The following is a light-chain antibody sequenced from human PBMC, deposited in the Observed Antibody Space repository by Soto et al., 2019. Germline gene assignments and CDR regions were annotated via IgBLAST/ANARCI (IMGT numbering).Light chain of an antibody. CDR1: GSDIGGYNF. V-gene: IGLV2-8*01. CDR2: EVN. J-gene: IGLJ1*01. CDR3: SSYADSNNRYV. Sequence: QSALAQPPSASGSLGQSVTISCTGTGSDIGGYNFVSWYQQHPGKAPKLLIYEVNKRPSGVPDRFSASKSGNTAPLTVSGLQAEDEADYYCSSYADSNNRYVFGTGTKVTVL.